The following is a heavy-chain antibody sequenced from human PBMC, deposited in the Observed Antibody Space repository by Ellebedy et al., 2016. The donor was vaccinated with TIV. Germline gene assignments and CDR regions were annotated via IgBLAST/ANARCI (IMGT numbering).Heavy chain of an antibody. Sequence: AASVKVSCKASGYTFSNYGISWVRQAPGQGLEWMGWISAYNGNTNYAQKLQGRVTMTTDTSTSTAYMELRSLRSDDTAVYYCARDIAYSGYDPGCWGQGTLVTVSS. D-gene: IGHD5-12*01. CDR3: ARDIAYSGYDPGC. CDR1: GYTFSNYG. CDR2: ISAYNGNT. J-gene: IGHJ4*02. V-gene: IGHV1-18*01.